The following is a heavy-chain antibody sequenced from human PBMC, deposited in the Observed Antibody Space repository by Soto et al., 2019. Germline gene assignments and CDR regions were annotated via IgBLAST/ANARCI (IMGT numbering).Heavy chain of an antibody. D-gene: IGHD3-10*01. CDR1: GFTFSDYY. V-gene: IGHV3-11*06. CDR3: ARAYGSGSHYFDY. CDR2: ISSSSSYT. Sequence: LRLSCAASGFTFSDYYMSWIRQAPGKGLEWVSCISSSSSYTNYADSVKGRFTISRDNAKNSLYLQMNSLRAEDTAVYYCARAYGSGSHYFDYWGQGTLVTVSS. J-gene: IGHJ4*02.